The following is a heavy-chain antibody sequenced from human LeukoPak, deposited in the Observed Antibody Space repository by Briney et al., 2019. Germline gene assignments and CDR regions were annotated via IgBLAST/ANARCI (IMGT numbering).Heavy chain of an antibody. D-gene: IGHD3-16*02. CDR2: ISGSGGST. CDR3: AKGSDGYRPYYFDY. CDR1: GFTFSSYA. Sequence: GGSLRLSCAASGFTFSSYAMSWVRQAPGKGLEWVSAISGSGGSTYYADSVKGRFTISRDNSKGTLYLQMNSLRVEDTAVYYCAKGSDGYRPYYFDYWGQGTLVAVSS. J-gene: IGHJ4*02. V-gene: IGHV3-23*01.